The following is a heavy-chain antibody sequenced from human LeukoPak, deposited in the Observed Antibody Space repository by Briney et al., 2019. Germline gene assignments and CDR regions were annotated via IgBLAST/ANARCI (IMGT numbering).Heavy chain of an antibody. D-gene: IGHD4-17*01. Sequence: SETLSLTCTVSGGSISSYYWSWIRQPPGKGLEWIGYIYCSGSTNYNPSLKSRVTISVDTSKNQFSLKLSSVTAADTAVYYCARGTDYGDYDYYYYMDVWDKGTTVTVSS. J-gene: IGHJ6*03. CDR3: ARGTDYGDYDYYYYMDV. V-gene: IGHV4-59*01. CDR1: GGSISSYY. CDR2: IYCSGST.